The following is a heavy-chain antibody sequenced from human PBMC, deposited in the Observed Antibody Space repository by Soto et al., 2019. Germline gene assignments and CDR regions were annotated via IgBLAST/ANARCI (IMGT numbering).Heavy chain of an antibody. D-gene: IGHD5-12*01. J-gene: IGHJ2*01. CDR1: GGTFSNYP. CDR3: ARGNHRWLQLWYFDL. V-gene: IGHV1-69*14. CDR2: IIPIFGTV. Sequence: QVQLVQSGAEVKKPGSSVKVSCKASGGTFSNYPISWVRQAPGQGLEWMGGIIPIFGTVNYAQKFQGRVTITPEKSTXTAYMELRSLRSEDTAVYYCARGNHRWLQLWYFDLWGRGTLVTVSS.